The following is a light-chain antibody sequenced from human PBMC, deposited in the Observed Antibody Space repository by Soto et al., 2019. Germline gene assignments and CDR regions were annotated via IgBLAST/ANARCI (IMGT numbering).Light chain of an antibody. CDR2: DAS. CDR3: QQYNNWPPVYT. CDR1: QSVSNK. V-gene: IGKV3D-15*01. Sequence: EIVMTQSQDTLSVSPGERATLSCRASQSVSNKLAWYQQKPGQAPRLLIYDASTRATGVPARFSGSGSGTEFTLTISSLQSEDFAVYYCQQYNNWPPVYTFGQGTTLDIK. J-gene: IGKJ2*01.